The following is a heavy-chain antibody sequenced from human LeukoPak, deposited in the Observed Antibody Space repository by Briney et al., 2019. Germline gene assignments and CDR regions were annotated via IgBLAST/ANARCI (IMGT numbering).Heavy chain of an antibody. CDR2: VSSSSSYI. Sequence: PGRSLRLSCAASGFTFSSYSMNWVRQAPGKGLEWVSSVSSSSSYIYYADSVKGRFTISRDNAKNSLYLQMNSLRAEDTAVYYCARGSSHYFDYWGQGTLVTVSS. V-gene: IGHV3-21*01. D-gene: IGHD6-6*01. J-gene: IGHJ4*02. CDR1: GFTFSSYS. CDR3: ARGSSHYFDY.